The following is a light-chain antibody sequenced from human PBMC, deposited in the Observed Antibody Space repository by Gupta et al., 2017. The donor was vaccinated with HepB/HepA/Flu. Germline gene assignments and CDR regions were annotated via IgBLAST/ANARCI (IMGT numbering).Light chain of an antibody. CDR3: SAYAGSNNFL. CDR2: EVN. Sequence: SALTQPPSASGSSGQSVTISCTGTSSDVGGYNSVSWYQQHPGKAPRLMIYEVNKRPAGVPDRFSGSKSGNTASLTVSGLQAEDEAYYHCSAYAGSNNFLVGGGTKLTVL. V-gene: IGLV2-8*01. CDR1: SSDVGGYNS. J-gene: IGLJ2*01.